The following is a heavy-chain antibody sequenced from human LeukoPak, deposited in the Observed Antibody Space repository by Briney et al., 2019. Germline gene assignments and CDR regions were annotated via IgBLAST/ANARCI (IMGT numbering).Heavy chain of an antibody. V-gene: IGHV3-23*01. CDR2: ISGSGGST. D-gene: IGHD2-15*01. CDR1: GFTFSSYA. J-gene: IGHJ4*02. Sequence: GGSLRLSCAASGFTFSSYAMSWVRQAPGKGLEWVSAISGSGGSTYYADSVKGRFTISRDNSKNTLYLQMNSLRAEDTAVYYCARGPYCSGGSCYSKHFDYWGQGTLVTVSS. CDR3: ARGPYCSGGSCYSKHFDY.